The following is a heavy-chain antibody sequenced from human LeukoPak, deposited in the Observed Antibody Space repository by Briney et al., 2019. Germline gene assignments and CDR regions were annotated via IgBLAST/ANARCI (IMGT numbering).Heavy chain of an antibody. CDR2: ISGSGGST. CDR3: ATPPTVTRNY. D-gene: IGHD4-17*01. Sequence: GGSLRLSCAASGFTFSSYAMSWVRQAPGKGLEWVSSISGSGGSTYYADSVKGRFTISIDNSKNTLYLQMNSLRAEDTAVYYCATPPTVTRNYWGQGTLVTVSS. J-gene: IGHJ4*02. CDR1: GFTFSSYA. V-gene: IGHV3-23*01.